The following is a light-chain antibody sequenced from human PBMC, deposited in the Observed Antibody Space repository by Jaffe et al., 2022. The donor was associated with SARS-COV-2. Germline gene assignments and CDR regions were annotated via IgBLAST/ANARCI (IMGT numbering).Light chain of an antibody. J-gene: IGKJ4*01. CDR1: RRILSSSNNKNY. Sequence: DFVMTQSPDSLAVSLGERATINCKSSRRILSSSNNKNYLAWYQQKPGQPPKLLIYWASTRESGVPDRFSASGSGTDFTLTISSLQAEDVAVYYCQQYYDTPLTFGGGTKVEIK. CDR3: QQYYDTPLT. CDR2: WAS. V-gene: IGKV4-1*01.